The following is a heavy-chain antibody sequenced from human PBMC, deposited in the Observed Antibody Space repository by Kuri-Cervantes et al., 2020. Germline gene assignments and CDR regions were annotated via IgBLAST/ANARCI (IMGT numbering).Heavy chain of an antibody. CDR3: ARGRSKDYFDY. J-gene: IGHJ4*02. CDR1: GGSISSGGYY. Sequence: SETLSLTCTVSGGSISSGGYYWSWIRQHPGKGLEWIGYIYYSGSTYYNPSLKSRVTISVDTSKNQFSLKLSSVTAADTAVYYCARGRSKDYFDYWGREPWSPSPQ. V-gene: IGHV4-31*03. CDR2: IYYSGST.